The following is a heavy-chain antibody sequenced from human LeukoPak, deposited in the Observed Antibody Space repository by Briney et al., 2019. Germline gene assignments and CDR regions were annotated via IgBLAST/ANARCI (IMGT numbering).Heavy chain of an antibody. V-gene: IGHV4-61*02. CDR1: DGSISSGGYY. J-gene: IGHJ5*02. D-gene: IGHD2-15*01. Sequence: SETLSLTCTVSDGSISSGGYYWSWIRQPAGKGLEWIGRIYTSGSTNYNPSLKSRVTMSVDTSKNQFSLKLSSVTAADTAVYYCAREGSPGLWFDPWGQGTLVTVS. CDR3: AREGSPGLWFDP. CDR2: IYTSGST.